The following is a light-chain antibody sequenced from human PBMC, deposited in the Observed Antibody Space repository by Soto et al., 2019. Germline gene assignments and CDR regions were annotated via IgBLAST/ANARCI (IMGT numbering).Light chain of an antibody. CDR2: EVS. V-gene: IGLV2-8*01. J-gene: IGLJ1*01. CDR3: CAYAGGKHV. CDR1: NNDVGAYDY. Sequence: QSALTQPPSASGSPGQSVTISCTGTNNDVGAYDYVSWFQQYPGKAPKHGIYEVSKRPSGVPDRFSRSKSGNTASLTVSGLQVEDEADFYCCAYAGGKHVFGTGTKLTVL.